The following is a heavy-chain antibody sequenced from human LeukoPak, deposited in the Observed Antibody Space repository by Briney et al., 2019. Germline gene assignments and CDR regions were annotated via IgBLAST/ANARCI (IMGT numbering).Heavy chain of an antibody. CDR1: GYTFTSYG. CDR2: ISAYNGNT. J-gene: IGHJ4*02. D-gene: IGHD3-9*01. V-gene: IGHV1-18*01. Sequence: ASVKVSCKASGYTFTSYGISWVRQAPGQGLEWMGWISAYNGNTNYEQKLHGRVTMTTDTSTSTAYMELRSLRSDGTAVYYCARMDRSYDILTGYESFDYWGQGTLVTVSS. CDR3: ARMDRSYDILTGYESFDY.